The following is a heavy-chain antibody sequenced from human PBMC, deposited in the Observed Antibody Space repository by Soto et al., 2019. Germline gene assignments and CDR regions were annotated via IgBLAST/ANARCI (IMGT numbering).Heavy chain of an antibody. J-gene: IGHJ5*02. CDR2: VYYSGST. Sequence: SETLSLTCTVSGGSISSYYWSWIRQPPGKGLEWIGYVYYSGSTNYNPSLKSRVTISVDTSKNQFSLKLSSVTAADTAVYYCARGILRYFACNWFDPWGQGTLVTVSS. CDR1: GGSISSYY. D-gene: IGHD3-9*01. CDR3: ARGILRYFACNWFDP. V-gene: IGHV4-59*01.